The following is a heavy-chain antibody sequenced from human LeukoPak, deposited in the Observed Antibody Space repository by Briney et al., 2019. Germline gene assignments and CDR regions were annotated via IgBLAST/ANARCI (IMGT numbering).Heavy chain of an antibody. CDR2: FDPEDGET. CDR1: GYTLTELS. D-gene: IGHD2-2*01. J-gene: IGHJ6*02. Sequence: ASVKVSCKVSGYTLTELSMHWVRQAPGKGLEWMGGFDPEDGETIYAQKFQGRVTMTEDTSTDTAYMELSSLRSEDTAVYYCARGAGDIVVVPAAAGPRGYGMDVWGQGTTVTVSS. V-gene: IGHV1-24*01. CDR3: ARGAGDIVVVPAAAGPRGYGMDV.